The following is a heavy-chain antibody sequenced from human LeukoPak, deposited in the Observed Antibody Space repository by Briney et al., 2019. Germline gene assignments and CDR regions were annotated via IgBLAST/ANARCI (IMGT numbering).Heavy chain of an antibody. CDR3: ASPRRGYSGFLDY. J-gene: IGHJ4*02. CDR1: GGTFSSYA. CDR2: IIPIFGTA. D-gene: IGHD5-12*01. V-gene: IGHV1-69*01. Sequence: GASVKVSCKASGGTFSSYAISWVRQAPGQGLEWMGGIIPIFGTANYAQKFQGRVTTTADESTSTAYMELSSLRSEDTAVYYCASPRRGYSGFLDYWGQGTLVTVSS.